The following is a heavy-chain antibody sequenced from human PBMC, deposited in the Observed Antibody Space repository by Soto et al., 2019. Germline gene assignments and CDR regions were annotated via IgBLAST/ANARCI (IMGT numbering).Heavy chain of an antibody. CDR1: GFTFSDYY. D-gene: IGHD5-12*01. CDR2: ISSSGSTI. J-gene: IGHJ4*02. CDR3: ARDFGDIVATDWSYFDY. Sequence: LRLSCAASGFTFSDYYMNWIRQAPGKGLEWVSYISSSGSTIYYADSVKGRFTISRDNAKNSLYLQMSSLRAEDTAVYYCARDFGDIVATDWSYFDYWGQGTLVTVSS. V-gene: IGHV3-11*01.